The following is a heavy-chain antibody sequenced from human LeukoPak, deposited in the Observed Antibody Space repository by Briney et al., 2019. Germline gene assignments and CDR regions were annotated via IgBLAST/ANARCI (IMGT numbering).Heavy chain of an antibody. J-gene: IGHJ4*02. CDR2: IYHSGST. V-gene: IGHV4-38-2*01. CDR3: ARILGNYFDY. D-gene: IGHD2-15*01. Sequence: SETLSLTCAVSGYSLSSGYYWGWIRQPPGKGLEWIGSIYHSGSTYYNPSLKSRVTISVGTSKNQFSLKLSSVTAADTAVYYCARILGNYFDYWGQGTLVTVSS. CDR1: GYSLSSGYY.